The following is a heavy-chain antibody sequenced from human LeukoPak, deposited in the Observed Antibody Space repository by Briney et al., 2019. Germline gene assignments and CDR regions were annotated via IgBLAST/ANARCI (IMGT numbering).Heavy chain of an antibody. D-gene: IGHD4-17*01. CDR1: GVSSDDYY. Sequence: SETLSLTCAVSGVSSDDYYWSWVRQPPGKGLEWIGEINHSGYTNDSPSLKSRVTMSIDTSRKQFSLNLRSVTVADTAVYYCTRMTTGHAYWGHGTLVTVSS. J-gene: IGHJ4*01. V-gene: IGHV4-34*01. CDR2: INHSGYT. CDR3: TRMTTGHAY.